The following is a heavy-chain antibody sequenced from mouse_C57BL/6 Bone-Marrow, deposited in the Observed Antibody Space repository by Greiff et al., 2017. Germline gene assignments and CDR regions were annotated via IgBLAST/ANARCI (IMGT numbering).Heavy chain of an antibody. CDR2: IDPEDGET. J-gene: IGHJ2*01. D-gene: IGHD2-4*01. CDR3: GLIYYDYDAVGDY. Sequence: VQLKESGAELVKPGASVKLSCTASGFNIKDYYMHWVKQRTEQGLEWIGRIDPEDGETKYAPKFQGKATITADTSSNTAYLQLSSLTSEDTAVYYWGLIYYDYDAVGDYWGQGTTLTVSS. CDR1: GFNIKDYY. V-gene: IGHV14-2*01.